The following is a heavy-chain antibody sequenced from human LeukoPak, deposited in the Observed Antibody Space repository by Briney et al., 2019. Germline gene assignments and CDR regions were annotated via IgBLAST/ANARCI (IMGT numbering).Heavy chain of an antibody. J-gene: IGHJ4*02. CDR3: AKSEAFNPYRSGSIVGHFEY. CDR2: ISGSGDST. D-gene: IGHD3-10*01. Sequence: GGSLRLSCAASGFTFSSYAMSWVRQAPGKGLECVSTISGSGDSTYYGDSVKGRVTISRDNSKNTLDLQMNSLRAEDTAVYYCAKSEAFNPYRSGSIVGHFEYWGQGTLVTVSS. CDR1: GFTFSSYA. V-gene: IGHV3-23*01.